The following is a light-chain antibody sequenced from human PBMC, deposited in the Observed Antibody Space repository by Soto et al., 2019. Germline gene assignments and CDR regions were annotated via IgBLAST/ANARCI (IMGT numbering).Light chain of an antibody. CDR1: QSVGSD. V-gene: IGKV3-15*01. Sequence: EIVMTQSPATLSVSPGERVTLSYRASQSVGSDLAWYLQKPGQAPSLLVYGASTRATGMPARFSGSGSGTEFTLTISSLQSEDFAVYYCQQYNNWPHTFGQGTKLEIK. CDR2: GAS. CDR3: QQYNNWPHT. J-gene: IGKJ2*01.